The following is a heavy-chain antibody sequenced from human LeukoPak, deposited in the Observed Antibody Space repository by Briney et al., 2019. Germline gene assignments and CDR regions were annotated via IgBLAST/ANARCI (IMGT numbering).Heavy chain of an antibody. CDR2: MYNSGST. CDR3: AKESNSSDNWYFDL. CDR1: GGSISSYN. D-gene: IGHD2/OR15-2a*01. Sequence: SETLSLTCIVSGGSISSYNWNWIRQPPGKGLEWIGYMYNSGSTNNNPSLKSRVTISVDKSKNQFSLKLSSVTAADTAVYYCAKESNSSDNWYFDLWGRGTLVTVSS. V-gene: IGHV4-59*01. J-gene: IGHJ2*01.